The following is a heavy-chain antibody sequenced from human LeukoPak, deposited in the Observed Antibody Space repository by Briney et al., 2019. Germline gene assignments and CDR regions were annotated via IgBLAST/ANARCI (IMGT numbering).Heavy chain of an antibody. D-gene: IGHD2-2*02. V-gene: IGHV1-8*01. J-gene: IGHJ4*02. CDR1: GYTFTSYD. CDR3: ARGILGYCSSTSCYKGGPYYFDY. CDR2: MNPNSGNT. Sequence: ASVKVSCKASGYTFTSYDINWVRQATGQGLEWMGWMNPNSGNTGYAQKFQGRVTMTRDTSISTAYMELSRLRSDDTAMYYCARGILGYCSSTSCYKGGPYYFDYWGQGTLVTVSS.